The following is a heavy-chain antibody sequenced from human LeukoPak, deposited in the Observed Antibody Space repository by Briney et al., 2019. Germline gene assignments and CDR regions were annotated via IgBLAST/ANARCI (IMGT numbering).Heavy chain of an antibody. CDR2: IIPTFGTA. Sequence: SVKVSCKASGGTFSSYAISWVRQALGQGLEWMGGIIPTFGTANYAQKFQGRVTITTDESTSTAYMELSSLRSEDTAVYYCARDVGSIAAAGTSTWGQGTLVTVSS. V-gene: IGHV1-69*05. D-gene: IGHD6-13*01. CDR3: ARDVGSIAAAGTST. CDR1: GGTFSSYA. J-gene: IGHJ5*02.